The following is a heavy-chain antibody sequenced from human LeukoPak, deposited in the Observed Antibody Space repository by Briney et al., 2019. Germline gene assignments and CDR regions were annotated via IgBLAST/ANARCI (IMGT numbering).Heavy chain of an antibody. V-gene: IGHV4-38-2*01. CDR3: ARRRYCSGGSCQRDY. CDR2: MYYSGST. CDR1: GYSISSGYY. Sequence: PSETLSLTCAVSGYSISSGYYWGWIRQPPGKGLEWIGSMYYSGSTYYNPSLKSRVTISVDTSKNQFSLKLSSVTAADTAVYYCARRRYCSGGSCQRDYWGQGTLVTVSS. J-gene: IGHJ4*02. D-gene: IGHD2-15*01.